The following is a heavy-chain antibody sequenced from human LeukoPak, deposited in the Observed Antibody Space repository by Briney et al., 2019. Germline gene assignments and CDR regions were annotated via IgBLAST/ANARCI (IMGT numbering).Heavy chain of an antibody. V-gene: IGHV4-4*02. CDR3: ARDISRLYGDSTLHYFDY. J-gene: IGHJ4*02. CDR2: IYHSGST. D-gene: IGHD4-17*01. Sequence: PSETLSLTCAVSGGSISSSNWWSWVRQPPGKGLEWIGEIYHSGSTNYNPSLKSRVTISVDKSKNQFSLKLSSVTAADTAVYYCARDISRLYGDSTLHYFDYWGQGTLVTVSS. CDR1: GGSISSSNW.